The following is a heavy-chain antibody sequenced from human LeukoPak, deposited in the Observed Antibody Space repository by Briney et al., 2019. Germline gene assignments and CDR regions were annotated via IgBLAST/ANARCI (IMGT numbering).Heavy chain of an antibody. Sequence: GGSLRLSCAASGFIFTNYFMSWVRQAPGKGLEWVASIKHDGSEKYYVDSVRGRFTISRDNTMNSLYLQMGSLRAEDTAVYYCATDRGWRTSGYYLYYFEYWGQGTLVTYSS. V-gene: IGHV3-7*01. CDR3: ATDRGWRTSGYYLYYFEY. CDR2: IKHDGSEK. CDR1: GFIFTNYF. J-gene: IGHJ4*02. D-gene: IGHD3-3*01.